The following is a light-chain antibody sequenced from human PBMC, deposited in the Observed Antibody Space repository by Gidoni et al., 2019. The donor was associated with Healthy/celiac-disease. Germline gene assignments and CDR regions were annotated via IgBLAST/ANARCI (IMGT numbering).Light chain of an antibody. V-gene: IGKV1-39*01. CDR2: AAS. CDR3: QQSYSTPT. Sequence: DIQMTQSPSSLSASVGDRVTITCRASQSISSYLNWYQQKPGKAPQLLIYAASSLQSGVPSRFSGSGSGTDFTLTIIRLQPEDFATYYCQQSYSTPTFGQGTKLEIK. J-gene: IGKJ2*01. CDR1: QSISSY.